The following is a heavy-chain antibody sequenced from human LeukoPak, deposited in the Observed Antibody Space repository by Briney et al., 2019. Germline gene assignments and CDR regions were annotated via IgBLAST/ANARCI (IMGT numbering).Heavy chain of an antibody. J-gene: IGHJ4*02. CDR1: GGSISSYY. D-gene: IGHD4-17*01. V-gene: IGHV4-59*08. CDR2: IYYSGST. CDR3: AKYGDYGKGDDYFDY. Sequence: SETLSLTCTVSGGSISSYYWSWIRQPPGKGLEWIGYIYYSGSTNYNPSLKSRVTISVDTSKNQFSLTLSSVTAADTAVYYCAKYGDYGKGDDYFDYWGQGTLVTVSS.